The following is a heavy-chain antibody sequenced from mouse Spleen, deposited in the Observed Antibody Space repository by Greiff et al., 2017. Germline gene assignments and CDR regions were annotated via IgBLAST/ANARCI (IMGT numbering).Heavy chain of an antibody. V-gene: IGHV1S56*01. CDR3: ARAELGRSWFAY. D-gene: IGHD4-1*01. Sequence: VQRVESGPELVKPGASVKISCKASGYTFTSYDINWVKQRPGQGLEWIGWIYPGDGSTKYNEKFKGKATLTADKSSSTAYMQLSSLTSENSAVYFCARAELGRSWFAYWGQGTLVTVSA. CDR2: IYPGDGST. CDR1: GYTFTSYD. J-gene: IGHJ3*01.